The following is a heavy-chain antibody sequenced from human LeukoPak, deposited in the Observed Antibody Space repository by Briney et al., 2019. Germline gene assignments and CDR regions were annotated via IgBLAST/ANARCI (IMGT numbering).Heavy chain of an antibody. Sequence: SETLSLTCAVYGGSFSGYYWSWIRQPPGKGLEWIGEINHSGSTNYNPSLKSRVTISVDTSKNQFSLKLSSVTAADTAVYYCATTRLDYDILTSYYYWGQGTLVTVSS. CDR3: ATTRLDYDILTSYYY. J-gene: IGHJ4*02. CDR2: INHSGST. CDR1: GGSFSGYY. V-gene: IGHV4-34*01. D-gene: IGHD3-9*01.